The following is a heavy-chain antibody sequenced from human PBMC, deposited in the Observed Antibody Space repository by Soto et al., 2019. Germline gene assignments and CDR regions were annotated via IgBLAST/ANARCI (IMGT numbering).Heavy chain of an antibody. V-gene: IGHV1-69*12. CDR3: ATLQLERRAYYYGMDV. Sequence: QVQLVQSGAEVKKPGSSVKVSCKASGGTFSSYAISWVRQAPGQALEWMGGIIPIFGTANYAQKFQGRVTITADESTSTAYMELSSLRSEDTAVYYCATLQLERRAYYYGMDVWGQGTTVTVSS. J-gene: IGHJ6*02. D-gene: IGHD1-1*01. CDR1: GGTFSSYA. CDR2: IIPIFGTA.